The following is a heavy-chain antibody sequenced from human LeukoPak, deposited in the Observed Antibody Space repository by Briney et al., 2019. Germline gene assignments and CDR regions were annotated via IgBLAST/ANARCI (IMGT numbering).Heavy chain of an antibody. D-gene: IGHD6-19*01. J-gene: IGHJ4*02. V-gene: IGHV4-39*01. CDR1: AGSTSTTTYY. CDR3: ARHEVGSSGHPALFDY. CDR2: IFYSGTT. Sequence: SETLSLTCTVSAGSTSTTTYYWAWIRQPPGKGLEYIGNIFYSGTTYYNPSLKSRVTISVDTSKNQFSLKLSSVTAADTALYYCARHEVGSSGHPALFDYWGQGILVTVSS.